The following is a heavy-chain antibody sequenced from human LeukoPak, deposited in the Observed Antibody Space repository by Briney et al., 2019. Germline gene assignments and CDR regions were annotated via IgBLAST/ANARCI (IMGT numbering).Heavy chain of an antibody. D-gene: IGHD6-19*01. CDR2: IHGNRNS. CDR3: VKVGSGGWSWIDY. V-gene: IGHV4-4*07. Sequence: SETLSLTCTVSGGSISSNYWSWFRQSAGKGLEWIGRIHGNRNSIHNPSLKSRLSMTVDTVKNQFTLTLNSVTAADTAVYYCVKVGSGGWSWIDYWGQGTLVTVSS. J-gene: IGHJ4*02. CDR1: GGSISSNY.